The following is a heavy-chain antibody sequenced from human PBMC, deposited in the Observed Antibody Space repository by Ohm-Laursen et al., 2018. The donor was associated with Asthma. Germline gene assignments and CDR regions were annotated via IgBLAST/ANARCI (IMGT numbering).Heavy chain of an antibody. CDR1: GFTFSSYA. V-gene: IGHV3-30-3*01. CDR2: ISYDGSNK. CDR3: ARDLVSVGATAFDY. D-gene: IGHD1-26*01. Sequence: LTLTCTASGFTFSSYAMHWVRQAPGKGLEWVAVISYDGSNKYYADSVKGRFTISRDNSKNTLYLQMNSLRAEDTAVYYCARDLVSVGATAFDYWGQGTLVTVSS. J-gene: IGHJ4*02.